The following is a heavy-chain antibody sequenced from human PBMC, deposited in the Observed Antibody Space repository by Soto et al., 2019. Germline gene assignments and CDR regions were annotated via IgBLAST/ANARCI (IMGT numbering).Heavy chain of an antibody. J-gene: IGHJ3*01. CDR3: ARSPGGYYID. Sequence: EVQLVESGGGLVQPGGSLRLSCVDSGFSFSSYWMHWVRQGPGKGLVWVSRINTDGSSTNYADSVKGRFTISRDNAKNTVYLQMSSRRAEDTAVYYCARSPGGYYIDWGQGTMVTVSS. V-gene: IGHV3-74*01. D-gene: IGHD3-9*01. CDR1: GFSFSSYW. CDR2: INTDGSST.